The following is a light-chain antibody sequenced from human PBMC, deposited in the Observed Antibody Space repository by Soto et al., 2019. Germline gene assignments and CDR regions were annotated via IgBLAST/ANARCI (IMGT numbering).Light chain of an antibody. CDR2: DVS. J-gene: IGLJ3*02. CDR1: SSDVGGYNY. V-gene: IGLV2-11*01. Sequence: QSALTQPRSVSGSPGQSVTISCTGTSSDVGGYNYVSWYQQHPGKAPKLMIYDVSQRPSGVPDRFSGFKSGNTASLTISGLQAEDEADYYCCSYAGIYSWVFGGGTKLTVL. CDR3: CSYAGIYSWV.